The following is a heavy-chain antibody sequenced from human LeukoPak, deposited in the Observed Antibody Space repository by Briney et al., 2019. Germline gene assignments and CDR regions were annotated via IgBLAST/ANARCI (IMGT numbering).Heavy chain of an antibody. CDR3: ARVDGSDAFDI. CDR2: IYYSGST. V-gene: IGHV4-59*01. Sequence: KPSETLSLTCTVSGGSISSYYWSWIRQPPGKGLEWIGYIYYSGSTNYNPSLKSRVTISVDTSKNQFSLKLSSVTAADTAVYYCARVDGSDAFDIWGQGTMVTVSS. D-gene: IGHD3/OR15-3a*01. J-gene: IGHJ3*02. CDR1: GGSISSYY.